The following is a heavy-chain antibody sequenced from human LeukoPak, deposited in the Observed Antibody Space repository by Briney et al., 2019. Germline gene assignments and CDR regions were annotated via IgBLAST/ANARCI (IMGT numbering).Heavy chain of an antibody. J-gene: IGHJ4*02. V-gene: IGHV5-51*01. CDR1: GYSFSSYW. Sequence: KSGESLKISCKGSGYSFSSYWIGWVRQMPGKGLEWMGIIYPGDSRTTYSPSFQGQVTISADKSISTAYLQWSSLKASDTAMYYCARYYFWTGSYFFDYWGQGTLVTVSS. D-gene: IGHD3/OR15-3a*01. CDR3: ARYYFWTGSYFFDY. CDR2: IYPGDSRT.